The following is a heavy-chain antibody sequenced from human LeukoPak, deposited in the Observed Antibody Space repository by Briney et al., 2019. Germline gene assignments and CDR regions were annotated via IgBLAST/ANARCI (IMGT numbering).Heavy chain of an antibody. D-gene: IGHD3-10*01. Sequence: SVKVSCKASGGTFSSYAISWVRQAPGQGLEWMGGIIPIFGTANYAQKFQGRVTMTRDTSISTAYMELSRLRSDDTAVYYCARDNGSGFDYWGQGTLVTVSS. J-gene: IGHJ4*02. CDR2: IIPIFGTA. CDR1: GGTFSSYA. V-gene: IGHV1-69*05. CDR3: ARDNGSGFDY.